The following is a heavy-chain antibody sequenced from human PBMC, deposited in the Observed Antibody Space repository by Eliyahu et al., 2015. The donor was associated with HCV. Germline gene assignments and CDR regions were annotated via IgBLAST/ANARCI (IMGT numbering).Heavy chain of an antibody. CDR1: GFSFSXYA. CDR2: ISVAGATA. Sequence: QLLESGGGLVQPGGSLRLSCAASGFSFSXYAMGWVRQAPGTGLEWVSSISVAGATAYYADSVKARFTISRDDSQNTLYLQMNSLRAEDTALYYCAKHRYSSGALLDFWGQGTLVTVSS. V-gene: IGHV3-23*01. D-gene: IGHD3-22*01. CDR3: AKHRYSSGALLDF. J-gene: IGHJ4*02.